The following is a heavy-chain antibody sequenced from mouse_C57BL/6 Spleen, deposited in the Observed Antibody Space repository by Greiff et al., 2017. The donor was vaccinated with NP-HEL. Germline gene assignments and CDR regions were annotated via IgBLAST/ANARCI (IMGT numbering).Heavy chain of an antibody. CDR2: IYPGSGSN. V-gene: IGHV1-55*01. CDR3: ARQRTAQPSFYY. CDR1: GYTFTSYW. J-gene: IGHJ2*01. D-gene: IGHD3-2*02. Sequence: VQLQQPGAELVKPGASVKMSCKASGYTFTSYWITWVKQRPGQGLEWIGDIYPGSGSNNYNEKFKSKATLTVDTSSSTAYMQLSSLTSVDSAVSYCARQRTAQPSFYYWGQGPTLTVSS.